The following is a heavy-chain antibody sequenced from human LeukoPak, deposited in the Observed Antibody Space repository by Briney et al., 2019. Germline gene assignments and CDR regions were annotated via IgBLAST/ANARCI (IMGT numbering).Heavy chain of an antibody. CDR3: AREGNYGDYNDY. CDR2: VYSGGGT. D-gene: IGHD4-17*01. V-gene: IGHV3-66*01. CDR1: GFTFSSYS. Sequence: GGSLRLSCAASGFTFSSYSMNWVRQAPGKGLEWVSVVYSGGGTYYADSVKGRFTISRDNSKNTLYLQMNSLRVEDTAVYYCAREGNYGDYNDYWGQGTLVTVSS. J-gene: IGHJ4*02.